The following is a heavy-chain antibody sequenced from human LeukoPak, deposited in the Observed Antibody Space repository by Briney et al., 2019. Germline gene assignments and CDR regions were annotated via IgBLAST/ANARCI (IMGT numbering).Heavy chain of an antibody. D-gene: IGHD3-16*01. CDR2: FDPEDGET. CDR3: ARDSVGDIMMHGIDI. V-gene: IGHV1-24*01. J-gene: IGHJ3*02. CDR1: GYTLTELS. Sequence: GASVKVSCKVSGYTLTELSMHWVRQAPGKGLEWMGGFDPEDGETIYAQKFQDRVTITADESTAYMELSSLRSEDTAVYYCARDSVGDIMMHGIDIWGQGTMVTVSS.